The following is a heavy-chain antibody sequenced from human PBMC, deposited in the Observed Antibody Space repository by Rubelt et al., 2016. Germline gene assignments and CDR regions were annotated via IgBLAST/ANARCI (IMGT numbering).Heavy chain of an antibody. CDR2: ISYDGSNK. Sequence: QVQLVESGGGVVQPGRSLRLSCAASGFTFSSYAMHWVRQAPGKGLEWVAVISYDGSNKYYADSVKGRFTISRDNSTNTLYLQMNSLRAEDTAVYYCARAVLWFGEFGLDYWGQGTLVTVSS. V-gene: IGHV3-30*04. D-gene: IGHD3-10*01. CDR1: GFTFSSYA. CDR3: ARAVLWFGEFGLDY. J-gene: IGHJ4*02.